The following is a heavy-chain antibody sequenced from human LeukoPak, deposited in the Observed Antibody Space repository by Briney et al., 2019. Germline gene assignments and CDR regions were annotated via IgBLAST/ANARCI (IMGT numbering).Heavy chain of an antibody. CDR3: ARGRNAKTGYSSSWPLDY. Sequence: PSETLSLTCTVSGGSISSSSYYWGWIRQPPGKGLEWIGSIYYSGSTYYNPSLKSRVTISVDTSKNQFSLKLSSVTAADTAVYYCARGRNAKTGYSSSWPLDYWGQGTLVTVSS. CDR2: IYYSGST. D-gene: IGHD6-13*01. CDR1: GGSISSSSYY. V-gene: IGHV4-39*07. J-gene: IGHJ4*02.